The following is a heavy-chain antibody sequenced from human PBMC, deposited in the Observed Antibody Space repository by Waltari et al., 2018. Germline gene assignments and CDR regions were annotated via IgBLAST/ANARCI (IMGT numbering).Heavy chain of an antibody. Sequence: EVQLVESGGGLVQPGGSLRLSCAASGFTFSRYWMSCVRQAPGKGREWVSNINQHGSETYYVDYVEGRFTISRDNAKNSLYLQMNSLRVEDTAVYYCARDSSLRYYFDYWGQGTLVTVSS. CDR3: ARDSSLRYYFDY. V-gene: IGHV3-7*01. CDR1: GFTFSRYW. CDR2: INQHGSET. J-gene: IGHJ4*02.